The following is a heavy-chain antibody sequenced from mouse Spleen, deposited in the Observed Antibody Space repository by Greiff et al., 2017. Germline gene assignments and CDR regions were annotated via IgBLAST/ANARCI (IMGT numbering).Heavy chain of an antibody. CDR2: IYPGDGDT. J-gene: IGHJ1*01. CDR1: GYAFSSSW. V-gene: IGHV1-82*01. CDR3: ARTYYRYDGYFDV. Sequence: VKLVESGPELVKPGASVKISCKASGYAFSSSWMNWVKQRPGKGLEWIGRIYPGDGDTNYNGKFKGKATLTADKSSSTAYMQLSSLTSEDSAVYFCARTYYRYDGYFDVWGAGTTVTVSS. D-gene: IGHD2-14*01.